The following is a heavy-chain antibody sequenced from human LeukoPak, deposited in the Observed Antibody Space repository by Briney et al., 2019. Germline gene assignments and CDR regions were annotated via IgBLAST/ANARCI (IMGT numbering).Heavy chain of an antibody. Sequence: GASVKVSCKASGYTFTVYYMHWVRQAPGQGLEWMGRINPNSGGTNYAQKSQGRVTMTRDTSISTAYMELSRLRSDDTAVYYCASGGSYSFSGVDYFDYWGQGTLVTVSS. CDR1: GYTFTVYY. J-gene: IGHJ4*02. CDR2: INPNSGGT. D-gene: IGHD1-26*01. V-gene: IGHV1-2*06. CDR3: ASGGSYSFSGVDYFDY.